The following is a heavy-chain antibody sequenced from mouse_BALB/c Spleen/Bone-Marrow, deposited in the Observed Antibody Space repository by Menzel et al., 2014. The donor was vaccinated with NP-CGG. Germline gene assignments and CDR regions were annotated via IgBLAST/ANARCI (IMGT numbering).Heavy chain of an antibody. Sequence: VKLVESGPGLVAPSQSLSITCTVSGFSLTNYGVHWVRQPPGKGLEWLGVIWTGGSTNYNSALMSRLSFSKGNSKSQVFLKMNSLQTDDRAMCYCARGYGNYGYAMDYWGQGTSVTVSS. D-gene: IGHD2-1*01. CDR2: IWTGGST. CDR1: GFSLTNYG. CDR3: ARGYGNYGYAMDY. V-gene: IGHV2-9*02. J-gene: IGHJ4*01.